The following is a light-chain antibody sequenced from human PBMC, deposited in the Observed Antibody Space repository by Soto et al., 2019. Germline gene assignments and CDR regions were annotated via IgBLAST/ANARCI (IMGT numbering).Light chain of an antibody. V-gene: IGKV1-39*01. Sequence: DIQMTQSPSSLSASVGDRVTITCRASQSISSNLNWYHQKPGKVPKLLIYAASNLQSGVPSRFSGSGSGTDFTLTISSLQPEDFGTYYCQQGYRSPPTFGQGTKVEIK. CDR1: QSISSN. J-gene: IGKJ1*01. CDR2: AAS. CDR3: QQGYRSPPT.